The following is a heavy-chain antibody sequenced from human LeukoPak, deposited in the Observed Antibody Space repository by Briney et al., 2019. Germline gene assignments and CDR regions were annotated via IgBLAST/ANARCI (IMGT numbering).Heavy chain of an antibody. Sequence: TPSETLSLTCTVSGGSISSSSYYWGWIRQPPGKGLEWIGSIYYSGSTYYNPSLKSRVTISVDTSKNQFSLKLSSVTAADTAVYYCASSSGWYNNWFDPWGQGTLVTVSS. CDR3: ASSSGWYNNWFDP. J-gene: IGHJ5*02. CDR2: IYYSGST. D-gene: IGHD6-19*01. V-gene: IGHV4-39*07. CDR1: GGSISSSSYY.